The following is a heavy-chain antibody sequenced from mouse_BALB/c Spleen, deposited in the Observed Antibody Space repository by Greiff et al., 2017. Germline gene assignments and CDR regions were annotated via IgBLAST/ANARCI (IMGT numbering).Heavy chain of an antibody. Sequence: VQRVESGPSLVQPSQSLSITCTVSGFSLTSYGVHWVRQSPGKGLEWLGVIWRGGSTDYNAAFMSRLSITKDNSKSQVFFKMNSLQADDTAIYYCAITGTDYAMDYWGQGTSVTVSS. V-gene: IGHV2-5-1*01. CDR3: AITGTDYAMDY. J-gene: IGHJ4*01. D-gene: IGHD4-1*01. CDR2: IWRGGST. CDR1: GFSLTSYG.